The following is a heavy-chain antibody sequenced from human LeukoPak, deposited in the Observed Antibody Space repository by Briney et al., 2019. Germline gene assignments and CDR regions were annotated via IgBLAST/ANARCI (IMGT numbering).Heavy chain of an antibody. Sequence: ASVKVSCKASGYTFTSYDINWVRQATGQGLEWMGWINPNSGGTNYAQKFQGRVTMTRDTSISTAYMELSRLRSDDTAVYYCAKGDYYYYYMDVWGKGPRSPSP. V-gene: IGHV1-2*02. CDR3: AKGDYYYYYMDV. D-gene: IGHD3-16*01. CDR2: INPNSGGT. CDR1: GYTFTSYD. J-gene: IGHJ6*03.